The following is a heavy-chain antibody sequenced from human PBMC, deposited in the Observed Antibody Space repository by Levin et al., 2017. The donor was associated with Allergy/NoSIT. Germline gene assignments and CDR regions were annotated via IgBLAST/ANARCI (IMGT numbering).Heavy chain of an antibody. V-gene: IGHV3-43*01. CDR3: AKDITPGIYDAFDS. CDR1: GFTFDDYT. Sequence: GGSLRLSCAASGFTFDDYTMHWVRQAPGKGLEWVSLISWDGGSTYYADSVKGRFTISRDNSKNSLYLQMNSLRTEDTALYYCAKDITPGIYDAFDSWGQGTMVTVSS. D-gene: IGHD4-23*01. CDR2: ISWDGGST. J-gene: IGHJ3*02.